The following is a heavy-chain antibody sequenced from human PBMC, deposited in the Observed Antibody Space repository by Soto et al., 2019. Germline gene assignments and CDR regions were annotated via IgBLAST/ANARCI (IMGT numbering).Heavy chain of an antibody. D-gene: IGHD3-22*01. CDR3: ARVRGYGGYYGMDV. Sequence: GASVKVSCKTSGYTFTSYAMHWVRQAPGQRLEWMGWINAGNGNTKYSQKFQGRVTITRDTSASTAYMELSSLRSEDTAVYYCARVRGYGGYYGMDVWGQGTTVTVS. CDR1: GYTFTSYA. V-gene: IGHV1-3*01. J-gene: IGHJ6*02. CDR2: INAGNGNT.